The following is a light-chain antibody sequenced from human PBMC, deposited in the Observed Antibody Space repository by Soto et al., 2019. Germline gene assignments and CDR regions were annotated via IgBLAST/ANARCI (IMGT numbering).Light chain of an antibody. CDR3: CSYAGSYNYV. V-gene: IGLV2-11*01. CDR1: SSDVGGYNY. J-gene: IGLJ1*01. Sequence: QSVLTHPRSVSWSPGQSVTISCTGTSSDVGGYNYVSWYQQHPGKAPKLMIYDVSKRPSGVPDRFSGSKSGNTASLTISGLQAEDEADYYCCSYAGSYNYVFGTGTKVTXL. CDR2: DVS.